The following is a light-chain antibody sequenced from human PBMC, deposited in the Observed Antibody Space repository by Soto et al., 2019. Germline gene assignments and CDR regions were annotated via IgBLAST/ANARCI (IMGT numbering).Light chain of an antibody. CDR1: QSVSSSY. J-gene: IGKJ1*01. CDR3: QQYNNWPAWT. CDR2: GAS. Sequence: EIGLTQSPGTLSLSPGERATLSCRAIQSVSSSYLAWYQQKPGQAPRLLIYGASTRATGIPDRFSGSGSGTEFTLIISSLQSEDFAVFYCQQYNNWPAWTFGQGTKVDIK. V-gene: IGKV3-15*01.